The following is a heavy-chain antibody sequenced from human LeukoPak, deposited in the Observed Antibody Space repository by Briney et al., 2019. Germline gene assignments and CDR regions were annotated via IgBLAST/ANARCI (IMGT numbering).Heavy chain of an antibody. D-gene: IGHD6-13*01. CDR2: INHDATEK. CDR3: ARVRSAAAGPLDY. Sequence: GGSLRLSCVASGFSFDSYWMNWVRQAPGRGLECVANINHDATEKYYVDSVKGRFTISRDNAKKSLDLQMNRLRADDTAVYHCARVRSAAAGPLDYWGQGTLVTVSS. V-gene: IGHV3-7*01. CDR1: GFSFDSYW. J-gene: IGHJ4*02.